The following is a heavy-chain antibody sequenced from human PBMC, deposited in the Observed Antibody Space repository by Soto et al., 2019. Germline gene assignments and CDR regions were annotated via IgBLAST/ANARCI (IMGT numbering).Heavy chain of an antibody. V-gene: IGHV4-39*01. Sequence: QLQLQESGPGLVKPSETLSLTCSVSGGSIXSXGXXXGWIRQSPGKGLEWIGSIDYAGNTYYNPXXXXXXXXXXXXXXXXXXXXXXXXXXXXXAVXFCAXQYTFWGQGTLVTVSS. D-gene: IGHD5-18*01. J-gene: IGHJ4*02. CDR2: IDYAGNT. CDR1: GGSIXSXGXX. CDR3: AXQYTF.